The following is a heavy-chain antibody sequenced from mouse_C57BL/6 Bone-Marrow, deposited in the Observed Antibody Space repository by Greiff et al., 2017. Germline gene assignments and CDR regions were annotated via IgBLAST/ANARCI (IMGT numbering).Heavy chain of an antibody. Sequence: QVQLQQSGAELVRPGTSVKVSCTASGYAFTNYLIEWVKQRPGQGLEWIGVINPGSGGTNYTEKFKGKATLTADKSSSTAYLQLSSLTSEDSAVYFCARCAGLRRAMDYGGQGTSVTVTS. J-gene: IGHJ4*01. CDR3: ARCAGLRRAMDY. CDR2: INPGSGGT. CDR1: GYAFTNYL. D-gene: IGHD2-2*01. V-gene: IGHV1-54*01.